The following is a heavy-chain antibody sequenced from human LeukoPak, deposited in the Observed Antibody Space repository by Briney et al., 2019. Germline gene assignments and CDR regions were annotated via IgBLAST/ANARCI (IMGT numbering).Heavy chain of an antibody. CDR3: ARVPITMIVDY. V-gene: IGHV4-59*01. J-gene: IGHJ4*02. CDR1: GGTISSYY. CDR2: IYYSGST. D-gene: IGHD3-22*01. Sequence: TTSETLSLTCTVSGGTISSYYWSWIRQPPGKGLEWIGYIYYSGSTNYNPSLKSRVTISVDTSKNQFSLKLSSVTAADTAVYYCARVPITMIVDYWGQGTLVTVSS.